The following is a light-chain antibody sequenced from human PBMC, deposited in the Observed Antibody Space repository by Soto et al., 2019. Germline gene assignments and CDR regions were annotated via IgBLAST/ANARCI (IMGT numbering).Light chain of an antibody. CDR3: QQSYRSPAGPLT. Sequence: DVQMTQSPFSLSASVGDRVTITCRASQNIGSYLNWYQQKPGKAPQLLIYCASSLHSGVPSRFGGSGSGTDFTLTISSLQPEDFATYYCQQSYRSPAGPLTFGGGTKVELK. CDR1: QNIGSY. V-gene: IGKV1-39*01. CDR2: CAS. J-gene: IGKJ4*01.